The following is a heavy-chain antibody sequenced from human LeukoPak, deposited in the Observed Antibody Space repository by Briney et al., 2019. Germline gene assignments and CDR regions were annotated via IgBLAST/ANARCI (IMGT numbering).Heavy chain of an antibody. V-gene: IGHV3-23*01. CDR3: AKGPGLIVVVVAAADAFDI. CDR1: GFTFSSYA. CDR2: ISGSGGST. Sequence: PGGSLRLSCAASGFTFSSYAMSWVRQAPGKGLEWVPAISGSGGSTYYADSVKGRFTISRDNSKNTLYLQMNSLRAEDTAVYYCAKGPGLIVVVVAAADAFDIWGQGTMVTVSS. J-gene: IGHJ3*02. D-gene: IGHD2-15*01.